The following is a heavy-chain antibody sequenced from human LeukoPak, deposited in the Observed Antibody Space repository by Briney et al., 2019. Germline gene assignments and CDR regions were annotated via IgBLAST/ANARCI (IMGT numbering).Heavy chain of an antibody. J-gene: IGHJ4*02. CDR1: GFTFSSYE. CDR3: AREGYCSSTSCSLDY. Sequence: GGSLRLSCAASGFTFSSYEMNWVRQAPGKGLEWVSYISSSGSTIYYADSVKGQFTISRDNAKNSLYLQMNSLRAEDTAVYYCAREGYCSSTSCSLDYWGQGTLVTVSS. V-gene: IGHV3-48*03. D-gene: IGHD2-2*01. CDR2: ISSSGSTI.